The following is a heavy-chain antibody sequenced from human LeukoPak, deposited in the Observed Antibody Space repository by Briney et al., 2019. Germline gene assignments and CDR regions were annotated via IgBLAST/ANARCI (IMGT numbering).Heavy chain of an antibody. J-gene: IGHJ4*02. CDR1: GGSISSDY. V-gene: IGHV4-59*01. D-gene: IGHD3-22*01. CDR2: IYYRGST. CDR3: ARLSGYSSGHYYSDY. Sequence: SETLSLTCTISGGSISSDYWSWIRQPPGKGLEWIGYIYYRGSTNYNPSLKSRVTISVDTSKNQFSLELSSVTAADTAVYYCARLSGYSSGHYYSDYWGQGTLVTVSS.